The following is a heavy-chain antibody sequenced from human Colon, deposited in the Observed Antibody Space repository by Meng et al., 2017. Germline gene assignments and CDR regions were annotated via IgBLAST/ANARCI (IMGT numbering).Heavy chain of an antibody. J-gene: IGHJ5*01. Sequence: QVQLVQSGAEGRKPGASVKVTCKASGYTFTSSDINWVRQATGRGLEWLGWMNPNSGNTGSAQKFQGRVSMTRDTSIGTAYMELSGLTSEDTAVYYCARTAMLDSWGQGTLVTVSS. V-gene: IGHV1-8*01. D-gene: IGHD2-2*01. CDR2: MNPNSGNT. CDR1: GYTFTSSD. CDR3: ARTAMLDS.